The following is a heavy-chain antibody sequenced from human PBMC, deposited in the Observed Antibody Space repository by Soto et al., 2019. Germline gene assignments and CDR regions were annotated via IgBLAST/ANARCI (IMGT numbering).Heavy chain of an antibody. Sequence: EVQLVETGGGLIQPGGSLRLSCAASGFTVSSNYMRWVRQAPGKGLEWVSVIYSGGSTYYADSVKGRFTISRDNSKNTLYLQMNSLRAEDTAVYYCARGITIFGVVGGMDVWGQGTTVTVSS. CDR3: ARGITIFGVVGGMDV. J-gene: IGHJ6*02. D-gene: IGHD3-3*01. V-gene: IGHV3-53*02. CDR2: IYSGGST. CDR1: GFTVSSNY.